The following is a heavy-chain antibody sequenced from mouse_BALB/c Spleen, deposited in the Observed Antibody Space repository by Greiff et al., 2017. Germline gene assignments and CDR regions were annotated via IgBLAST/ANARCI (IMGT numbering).Heavy chain of an antibody. CDR2: ISNLAYSI. Sequence: DVMLVESGGGLVQPGGSRKLSCAASGFTFSDYGMAWVRQAPGKGPEWVAFISNLAYSIYYADTVTGRFTISRENAKNTLYLEMSSLRSEDTAMYYCARHDWAYWGQGTLVTVSA. CDR3: ARHDWAY. V-gene: IGHV5-15*02. J-gene: IGHJ3*01. CDR1: GFTFSDYG. D-gene: IGHD2-13*01.